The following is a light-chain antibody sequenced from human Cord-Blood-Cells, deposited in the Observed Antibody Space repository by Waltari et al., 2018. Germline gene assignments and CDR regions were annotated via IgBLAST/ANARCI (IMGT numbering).Light chain of an antibody. V-gene: IGKV3-15*01. J-gene: IGKJ1*01. CDR1: QSVSSN. Sequence: ELVMTHSPATLSVSPGERATLSCRASQSVSSNLAWYQQKPGQAPRLLIYGASTRATGIPARFSGSGSGTEFTLTISSLQSEDFAVYYCQQYNNWLWTFGQGTKVESK. CDR2: GAS. CDR3: QQYNNWLWT.